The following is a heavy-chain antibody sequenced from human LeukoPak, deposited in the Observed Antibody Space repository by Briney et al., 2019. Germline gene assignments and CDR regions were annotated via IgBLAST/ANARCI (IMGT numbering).Heavy chain of an antibody. V-gene: IGHV5-51*01. CDR3: ARRYYYDSSGYYYASFDY. D-gene: IGHD3-22*01. CDR2: IYPGDSGT. CDR1: GYSFTSYW. Sequence: GESLKISCKGSGYSFTSYWIGWVRQMPGKGLEWMGIIYPGDSGTRYSPSFQGQVTISADKSISTAYLQWSSLKASDTAMYYCARRYYYDSSGYYYASFDYWGQGTLVTVSS. J-gene: IGHJ4*02.